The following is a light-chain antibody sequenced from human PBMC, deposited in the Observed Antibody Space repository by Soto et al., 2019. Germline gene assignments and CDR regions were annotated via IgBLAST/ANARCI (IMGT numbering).Light chain of an antibody. CDR3: AAWDDSLSGAV. CDR2: KNS. Sequence: QSVLTQPPSASGTPGQRVTISCSGSRSNIGSSNVYWYQQLPGTAPKLLIYKNSQRPSWVSDRFSGSKSGTSASLAISGLRSEDEAGYYCAAWDDSLSGAVFGGGTQLTVL. CDR1: RSNIGSSN. V-gene: IGLV1-47*01. J-gene: IGLJ7*01.